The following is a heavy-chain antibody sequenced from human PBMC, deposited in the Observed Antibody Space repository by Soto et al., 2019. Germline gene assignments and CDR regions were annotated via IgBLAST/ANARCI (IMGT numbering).Heavy chain of an antibody. CDR3: AKDRGGIAAAVGVGYFDY. CDR1: GFTFSSYA. CDR2: ISGSGGST. Sequence: EVQLLESGGDLVQPGGSLRLSCAASGFTFSSYAMSWVRQAPGKGLEWVSAISGSGGSTYYADSVKGRFTISRDNSKNTLYLQMNSLRAEDTAVYYCAKDRGGIAAAVGVGYFDYWGQGTLVTVSS. J-gene: IGHJ4*02. V-gene: IGHV3-23*01. D-gene: IGHD6-13*01.